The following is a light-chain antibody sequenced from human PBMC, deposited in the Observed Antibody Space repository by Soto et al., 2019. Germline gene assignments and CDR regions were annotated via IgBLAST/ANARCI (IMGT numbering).Light chain of an antibody. V-gene: IGLV1-51*01. CDR3: ATLDRSLSVGV. J-gene: IGLJ2*01. CDR1: SSNIGNNY. Sequence: QSVLTQPPSVSAAPGQKVTISCSGSSSNIGNNYVFWYQQLPGTAPKLLIYDNDKRPSGIPDRFSGSKSGTSATLGITGLQTGYEADYYCATLDRSLSVGVFGGGTKLTVL. CDR2: DND.